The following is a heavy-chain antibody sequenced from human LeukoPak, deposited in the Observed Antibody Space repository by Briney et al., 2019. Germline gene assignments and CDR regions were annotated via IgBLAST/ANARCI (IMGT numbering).Heavy chain of an antibody. V-gene: IGHV1-3*01. J-gene: IGHJ5*02. CDR3: ARSLSGIIGAAATVWFDP. CDR2: IHAGNGNT. CDR1: GYTFTSYA. Sequence: ASVKVSCKASGYTFTSYAIHWVRQAPGQRLEWMGWIHAGNGNTKYSQKFQGRVTITRDTSASTAYMELSSLRSEDTAMYHCARSLSGIIGAAATVWFDPWGQGTLVTVSP. D-gene: IGHD6-13*01.